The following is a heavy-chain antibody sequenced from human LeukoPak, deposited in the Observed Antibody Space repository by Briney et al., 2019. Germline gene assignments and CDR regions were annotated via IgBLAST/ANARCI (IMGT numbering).Heavy chain of an antibody. D-gene: IGHD5-24*01. CDR3: ARGIGWPYFDY. Sequence: SQTLSLTCVLSGDILSRTNIAWKWIRQSRSRGLEWLVRTYYRSKWYNDYAVSVQSRIIINPDTSKNQFSLQLNSVTPEDTAVYYCARGIGWPYFDYWGQGTLVTVSS. V-gene: IGHV6-1*01. CDR1: GDILSRTNIA. J-gene: IGHJ4*02. CDR2: TYYRSKWYN.